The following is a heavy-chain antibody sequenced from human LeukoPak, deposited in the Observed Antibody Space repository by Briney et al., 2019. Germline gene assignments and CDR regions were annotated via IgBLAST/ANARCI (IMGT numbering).Heavy chain of an antibody. CDR3: ATYLTSIAAFDS. V-gene: IGHV4-39*07. CDR1: GGSISSSSYY. D-gene: IGHD6-6*01. J-gene: IGHJ4*02. CDR2: IYYSGRT. Sequence: SETLSLTCSVSGGSISSSSYYWGWIRQPPGKGLEWIGNIYYSGRTYYNPSLKSRVTISVDTSKNQFSLNLSSVSAADTAVYYCATYLTSIAAFDSWGQGTLVTVSS.